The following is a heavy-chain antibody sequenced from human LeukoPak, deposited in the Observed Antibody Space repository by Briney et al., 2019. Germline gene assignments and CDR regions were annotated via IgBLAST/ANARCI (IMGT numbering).Heavy chain of an antibody. J-gene: IGHJ5*02. CDR1: GGSISSGGYY. V-gene: IGHV4-31*03. CDR3: ARGVVVPAVPLNWFDP. CDR2: IYYSGST. Sequence: SETLSLTCTVSGGSISSGGYYWSWIRQHPGKGLEWIGYIYYSGSTYYNPSLKSRVTISVDTSKNQFSLNLSSVTAADTAVYYCARGVVVPAVPLNWFDPWGQGTLVTVSS. D-gene: IGHD2-2*01.